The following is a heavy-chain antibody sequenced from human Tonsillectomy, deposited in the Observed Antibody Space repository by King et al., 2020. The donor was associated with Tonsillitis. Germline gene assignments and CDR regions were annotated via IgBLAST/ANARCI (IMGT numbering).Heavy chain of an antibody. D-gene: IGHD3-16*01. CDR3: SRSSPGEYFDY. Sequence: VTLKESGPALVKPTQTLTLTCTFSGFSLSTSGMRVSWIRQAPGKALEWLARIDWDDDKFYSTSLKTRVTISTDTSKHQVVLTLTKVDPVDTATYYCSRSSPGEYFDYWGQGALVTVSS. CDR1: GFSLSTSGMR. J-gene: IGHJ4*02. CDR2: IDWDDDK. V-gene: IGHV2-70*04.